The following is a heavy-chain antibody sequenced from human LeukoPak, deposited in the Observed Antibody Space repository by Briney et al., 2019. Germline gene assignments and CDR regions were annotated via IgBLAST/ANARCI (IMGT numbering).Heavy chain of an antibody. J-gene: IGHJ4*02. CDR2: IYTTGST. V-gene: IGHV4-4*07. Sequence: PSETLSLTCTVSGGSINNYYWSWIRQPAGKGLEWIGRIYTTGSTNYNPSLKSRVTISVDTSKNQFSLKLSSVTAADTAVYYCAREGEYSGSYWVIDYWGQGTLVTVSS. CDR1: GGSINNYY. D-gene: IGHD1-26*01. CDR3: AREGEYSGSYWVIDY.